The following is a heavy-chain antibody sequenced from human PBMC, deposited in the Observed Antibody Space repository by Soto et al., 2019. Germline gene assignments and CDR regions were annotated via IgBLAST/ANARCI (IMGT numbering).Heavy chain of an antibody. CDR3: ASDVGHISYYGSSGYHY. D-gene: IGHD3-22*01. J-gene: IGHJ4*02. CDR1: GCTFSSYK. Sequence: VQLVQSGAEVKKPGSSVTVSCKAAGCTFSSYKITWVRQAPGQGLEWMGRIIQLLEISNCDQKFRGRLTLTADKSPGTAYMELSGLTSEDTSLYFCASDVGHISYYGSSGYHYWAQGSVVTVSS. CDR2: IIQLLEIS. V-gene: IGHV1-69*02.